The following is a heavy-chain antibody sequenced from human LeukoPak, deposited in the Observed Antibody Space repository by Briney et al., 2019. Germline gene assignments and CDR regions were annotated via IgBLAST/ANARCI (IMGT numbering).Heavy chain of an antibody. Sequence: GGSLRLSCAASGFTFSSYGMHWVRQAPSKGLEWVAVIWYDGSNKYYADSVKGRFTISRDNSKNTLYLQMNSLRAEDTAVYYCARDAGHFDYWGQGTLVTVSS. V-gene: IGHV3-33*01. CDR3: ARDAGHFDY. J-gene: IGHJ4*02. CDR2: IWYDGSNK. D-gene: IGHD6-13*01. CDR1: GFTFSSYG.